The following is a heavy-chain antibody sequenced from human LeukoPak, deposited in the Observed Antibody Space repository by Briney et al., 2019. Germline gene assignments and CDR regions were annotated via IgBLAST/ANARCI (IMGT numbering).Heavy chain of an antibody. CDR3: ARFIAAPYYFDY. CDR1: GFTFSSYS. J-gene: IGHJ4*02. D-gene: IGHD6-13*01. Sequence: LAGGSLRLSCAASGFTFSSYSMNWVRQAPGKGLEWVAFIRYDGSNKYYADSVKGRFTISRDNSKNTLYLQMNSLRAEDTAVYYCARFIAAPYYFDYWGRGTLVTVSS. CDR2: IRYDGSNK. V-gene: IGHV3-30*02.